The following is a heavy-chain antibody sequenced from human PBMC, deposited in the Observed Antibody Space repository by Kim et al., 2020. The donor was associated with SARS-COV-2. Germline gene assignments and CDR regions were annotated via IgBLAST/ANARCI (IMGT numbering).Heavy chain of an antibody. Sequence: ASVKVSCKASGYTFTSYGISWVRQAPGQGLEWMGWISAYNGNTNYAQKLQGRVTMTTDTSTSTAYMELRSLRSDDTAVYYCAREGGGGQLAVAASYYFDYWGQGTLVTVSS. CDR2: ISAYNGNT. CDR1: GYTFTSYG. D-gene: IGHD6-19*01. CDR3: AREGGGGQLAVAASYYFDY. V-gene: IGHV1-18*04. J-gene: IGHJ4*02.